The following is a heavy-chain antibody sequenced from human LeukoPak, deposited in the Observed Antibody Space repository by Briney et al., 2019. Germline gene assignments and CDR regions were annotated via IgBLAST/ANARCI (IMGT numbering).Heavy chain of an antibody. D-gene: IGHD6-13*01. CDR2: IIPIFGTA. V-gene: IGHV1-69*13. CDR3: ARATTPAAATDY. J-gene: IGHJ4*02. Sequence: SVKVSCKASGGTFSSYAISWVRQAPGQGLEWMGGIIPIFGTANYAQKFQGRVTITADESTSTAYMELRSLRSDDTAVYYCARATTPAAATDYWGQGTLVTVSS. CDR1: GGTFSSYA.